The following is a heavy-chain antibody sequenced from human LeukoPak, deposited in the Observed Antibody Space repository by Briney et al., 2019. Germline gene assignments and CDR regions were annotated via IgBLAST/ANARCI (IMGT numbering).Heavy chain of an antibody. CDR3: ARVGYYYESSSYSGAFDI. CDR2: INWNGVST. J-gene: IGHJ3*02. Sequence: GGSLSLSCAASGFTYDDYGMSWVRQAPGKGLEWVSGINWNGVSTGYADAVKGRFTISRDNAKNSLYLQMNSLRAEDTALYYCARVGYYYESSSYSGAFDIWGQGTMVTVSS. V-gene: IGHV3-20*04. CDR1: GFTYDDYG. D-gene: IGHD3-22*01.